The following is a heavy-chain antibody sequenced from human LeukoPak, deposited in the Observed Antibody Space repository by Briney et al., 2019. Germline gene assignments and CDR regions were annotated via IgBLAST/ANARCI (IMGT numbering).Heavy chain of an antibody. V-gene: IGHV3-23*01. D-gene: IGHD5-12*01. CDR2: ITGSGGST. CDR1: GFTLSSYA. CDR3: AKRPTRYSGYDYFDY. J-gene: IGHJ4*02. Sequence: SGGSLRLSCAASGFTLSSYAMSWVRQAPGKGLECVSAITGSGGSTYYADSVKGRFTISRDNSKNTLYLQMNSLRAEDTAVYYCAKRPTRYSGYDYFDYWGQGTLVTVSA.